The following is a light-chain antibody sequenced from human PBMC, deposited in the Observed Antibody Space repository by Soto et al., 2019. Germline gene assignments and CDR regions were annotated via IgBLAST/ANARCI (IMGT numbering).Light chain of an antibody. CDR3: QQYDGYSGA. CDR1: QSIGTL. J-gene: IGKJ1*01. Sequence: DIQITQSPSTVYASVGDRATLTGRASQSIGTLLAWYQQKPGEAPKLLIYDASNLERGVSSIFSGCGSGTEFTLTINTLQPEDLATYYCQQYDGYSGAFGPGTKVDIK. CDR2: DAS. V-gene: IGKV1-5*01.